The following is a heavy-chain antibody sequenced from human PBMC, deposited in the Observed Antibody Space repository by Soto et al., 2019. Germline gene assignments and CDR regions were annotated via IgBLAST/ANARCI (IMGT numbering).Heavy chain of an antibody. CDR2: IHYSGST. CDR1: GDSISPHY. CDR3: ARGVEGAFDI. Sequence: PSETLSLTCAVSGDSISPHYWSWVRQPPGKGLECIGYIHYSGSTYYNPSLKSRVTISVDRSKNQFSLKLSSVTAADTAVYYCARGVEGAFDIWGQGTMVTVS. V-gene: IGHV4-59*11. J-gene: IGHJ3*02.